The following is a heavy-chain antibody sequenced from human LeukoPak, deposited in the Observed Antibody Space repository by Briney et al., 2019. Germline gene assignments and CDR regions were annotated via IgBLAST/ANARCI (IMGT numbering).Heavy chain of an antibody. CDR3: AIPRDGTTSYYWYFDL. CDR1: GYTFTGYY. D-gene: IGHD4-17*01. Sequence: ASVKVSCKASGYTFTGYYMHWVRQAPGQGLEWMGIINPSGGSTNYAQKFQGRVTMTRDKSTSTVYMELSSLRSEDTAVYYCAIPRDGTTSYYWYFDLWGRGTLVTVSS. J-gene: IGHJ2*01. V-gene: IGHV1-46*01. CDR2: INPSGGST.